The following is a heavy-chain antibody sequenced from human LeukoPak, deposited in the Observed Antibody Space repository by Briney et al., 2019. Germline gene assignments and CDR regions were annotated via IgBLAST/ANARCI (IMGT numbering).Heavy chain of an antibody. D-gene: IGHD4-23*01. Sequence: SETLPHTFPVSGGSFFGSHWNWIRQSPEKGLEWIGEINHSGRTNYNPSLKSRVTISVDPSKSQFFLRLTSVTAADTAVYHCARDPTTVVSLPCYFDFWGQGTLVTVSA. CDR3: ARDPTTVVSLPCYFDF. V-gene: IGHV4-34*01. J-gene: IGHJ4*02. CDR2: INHSGRT. CDR1: GGSFFGSH.